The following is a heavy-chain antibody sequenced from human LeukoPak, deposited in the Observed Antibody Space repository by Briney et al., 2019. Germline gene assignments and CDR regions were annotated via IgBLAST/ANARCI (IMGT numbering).Heavy chain of an antibody. V-gene: IGHV4-34*01. CDR2: IYYSGST. CDR3: AREEDSSSTDY. Sequence: SETLSLTCAVYGGSFSGYYWSWIRQPPGKGLEWIGSIYYSGSTYYNPSLKSRVTISVDTSKNQFSLKLSSVTAADTAVYYCAREEDSSSTDYWGQGTLVTVSS. J-gene: IGHJ4*02. CDR1: GGSFSGYY. D-gene: IGHD6-13*01.